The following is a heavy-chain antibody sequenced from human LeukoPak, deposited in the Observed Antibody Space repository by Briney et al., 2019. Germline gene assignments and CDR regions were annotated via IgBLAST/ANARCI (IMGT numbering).Heavy chain of an antibody. J-gene: IGHJ4*02. CDR2: INPSGGST. Sequence: ASVKVSCKASGYTFTSYYMHWVRQAPGQGLEWMGIINPSGGSTSYAQKFQGRVTMTRDTSTSTVYMELSSLRSEDTAVYYCERDRLAGSTYYGLLYYWGQGTLVTVSS. V-gene: IGHV1-46*01. CDR1: GYTFTSYY. CDR3: ERDRLAGSTYYGLLYY. D-gene: IGHD3-3*01.